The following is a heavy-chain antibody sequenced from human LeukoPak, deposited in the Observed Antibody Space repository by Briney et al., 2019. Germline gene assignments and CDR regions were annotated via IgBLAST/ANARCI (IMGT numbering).Heavy chain of an antibody. Sequence: SVKVSCKASGYTFTSYGISWVRQAPGQGLEWMGGIIPIFGTANYAQKFQGRVTITADESTSTAYMELSSLRSEDTAVYYCAREPDSSGHPGRWGQGTLVTVSS. J-gene: IGHJ4*02. CDR2: IIPIFGTA. CDR1: GYTFTSYG. D-gene: IGHD6-19*01. CDR3: AREPDSSGHPGR. V-gene: IGHV1-69*13.